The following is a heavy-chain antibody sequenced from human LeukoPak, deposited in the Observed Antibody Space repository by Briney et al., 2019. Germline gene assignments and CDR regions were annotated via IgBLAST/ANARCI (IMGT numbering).Heavy chain of an antibody. J-gene: IGHJ6*03. D-gene: IGHD2-15*01. V-gene: IGHV4-59*01. CDR2: IYYSGST. CDR3: AREKAVVAATPFYYYYYMDV. Sequence: SETLSLTCTVSGGSISSYYWSWIRQPPGKGLEWIGYIYYSGSTNYNPSLKSRVTISVDTSKTQFSLKLSSVTAADTAVYYCAREKAVVAATPFYYYYYMDVWGKGTTVTVSS. CDR1: GGSISSYY.